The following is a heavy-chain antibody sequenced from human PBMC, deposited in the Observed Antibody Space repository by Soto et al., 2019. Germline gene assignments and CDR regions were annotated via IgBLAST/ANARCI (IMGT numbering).Heavy chain of an antibody. CDR2: IIPIFGTA. J-gene: IGHJ6*02. Sequence: QVQLVQSGAEVKKSGSSVKVSCRASGGTFSSYAISWVRQAPGQGLEWMGGIIPIFGTANYAQKFQCRVTITADESTSTAYMELSSLRSEDTAVYYCASPPPHHYYYGMDVWGQGTTVTVSS. CDR1: GGTFSSYA. CDR3: ASPPPHHYYYGMDV. V-gene: IGHV1-69*12.